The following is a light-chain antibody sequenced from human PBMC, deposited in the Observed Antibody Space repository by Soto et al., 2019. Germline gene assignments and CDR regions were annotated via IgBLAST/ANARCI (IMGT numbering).Light chain of an antibody. J-gene: IGKJ5*01. CDR2: DGS. CDR1: QDISNY. V-gene: IGKV1-33*01. Sequence: DIQMTQSPSSLSSSVGDRVTITCQASQDISNYLNRYQQKPGKAPKVLIYDGSNLRTRGPSRFSGSGSGTDFTFSISSLQPEDVSTYYCQQYDALPTFGQGTRLEIK. CDR3: QQYDALPT.